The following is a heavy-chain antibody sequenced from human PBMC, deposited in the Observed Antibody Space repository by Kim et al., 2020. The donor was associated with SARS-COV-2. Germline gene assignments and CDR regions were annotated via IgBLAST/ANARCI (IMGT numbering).Heavy chain of an antibody. Sequence: SETLSLTCTVSGGSISSSSYYWGWIRQPPGKGLEWIGSIYYSGSTYYNPSLKSRVTISVDTSKNQFSLKLSSVTAADTAVYYCARPGRPTVTTYYFDYWGQGTLVTVSS. J-gene: IGHJ4*02. CDR3: ARPGRPTVTTYYFDY. V-gene: IGHV4-39*01. D-gene: IGHD4-17*01. CDR2: IYYSGST. CDR1: GGSISSSSYY.